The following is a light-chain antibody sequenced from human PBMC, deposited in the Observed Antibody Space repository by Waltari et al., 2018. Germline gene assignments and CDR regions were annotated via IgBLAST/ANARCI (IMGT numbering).Light chain of an antibody. Sequence: SHELIPPPSLSASPGHTASITCSGDKLGDKYASWYQQRPGQSPVLVIYQSSKRPSGIPGGFSGSNAGNTASLTIGGTQTRDEADYYCQAWDNNVVVFGGGTKLTVL. V-gene: IGLV3-1*01. CDR3: QAWDNNVVV. CDR2: QSS. J-gene: IGLJ2*01. CDR1: KLGDKY.